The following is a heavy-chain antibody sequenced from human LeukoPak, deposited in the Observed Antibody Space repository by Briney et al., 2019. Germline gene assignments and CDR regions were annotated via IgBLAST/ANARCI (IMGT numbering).Heavy chain of an antibody. V-gene: IGHV4-38-2*02. Sequence: ASETLSLTCTVSVYSISSGYYWGWIRQPPGKGLEWIGSIYHSGSTYYNPSLKSRVTISVDTSKNQFSLKLSSVTAADTAVYYCASSWNYGVCDYWGQGTLVTVSS. CDR2: IYHSGST. D-gene: IGHD1-7*01. CDR3: ASSWNYGVCDY. CDR1: VYSISSGYY. J-gene: IGHJ4*02.